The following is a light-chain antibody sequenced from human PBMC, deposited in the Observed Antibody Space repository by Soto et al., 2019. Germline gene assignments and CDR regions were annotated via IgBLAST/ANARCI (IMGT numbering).Light chain of an antibody. V-gene: IGLV2-14*03. CDR3: SSYTTSNTRQIV. CDR2: DVS. CDR1: SSDVGAFNY. Sequence: QSVLTQPASVSGSPGQSISISCIGTSSDVGAFNYVSWYQHHPGKAPQLIIYDVSNRSSGVSNRFSGSKSGNTASLTISGLQPEDEADYYCSSYTTSNTRQIVFGTGTKVTVL. J-gene: IGLJ1*01.